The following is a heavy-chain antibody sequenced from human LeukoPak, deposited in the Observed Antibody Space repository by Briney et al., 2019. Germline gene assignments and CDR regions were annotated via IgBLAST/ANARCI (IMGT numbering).Heavy chain of an antibody. CDR2: INPNSGGT. CDR3: ARERPIVGVVVATDFDY. Sequence: ASVKVSCKASGYTFTDYYMHWVRQAPGQGLEWVAWINPNSGGTGYAQKFQGRVTVTRDTAISTTYMELTRLTSDDTALYYCARERPIVGVVVATDFDYWGQGTLVTVSS. V-gene: IGHV1-2*02. J-gene: IGHJ4*02. CDR1: GYTFTDYY. D-gene: IGHD2-15*01.